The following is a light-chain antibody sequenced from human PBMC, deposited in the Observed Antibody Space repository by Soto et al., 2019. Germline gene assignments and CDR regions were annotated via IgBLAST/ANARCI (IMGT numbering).Light chain of an antibody. Sequence: EIAMTQSPATLSVSPGERVTLSCRASQSVTNNLAWYQQRPGQAPRLLIYYTSTRATGVPARFSGSGFGTEFTLTISSLQSEDFGVYYCQQYNNWPPCTFGGGTKVDIK. CDR3: QQYNNWPPCT. CDR2: YTS. J-gene: IGKJ4*01. V-gene: IGKV3-15*01. CDR1: QSVTNN.